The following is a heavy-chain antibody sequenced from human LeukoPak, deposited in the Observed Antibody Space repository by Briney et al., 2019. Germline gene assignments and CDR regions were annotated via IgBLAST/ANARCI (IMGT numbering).Heavy chain of an antibody. CDR3: ARVPTDYYYYYYMDV. Sequence: PGGSLRLSCAASGFTFSSSAMNWVRQAPGKGLEWVSSINNVGSHIYYAGSVRGRFTISRDNAKNSLYLQMNSLRAEDTAVYYCARVPTDYYYYYYMDVWGKGTTVTVSS. V-gene: IGHV3-21*01. CDR1: GFTFSSSA. CDR2: INNVGSHI. J-gene: IGHJ6*03.